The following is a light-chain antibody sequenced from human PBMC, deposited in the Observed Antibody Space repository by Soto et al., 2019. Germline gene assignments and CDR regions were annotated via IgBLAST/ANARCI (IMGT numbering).Light chain of an antibody. Sequence: DIQMTQSPSSLSASVGDRVTITCRASQSIARYLNWYQQKPGKAPKLLIYAVSNLQSGVPSRFSGSGSGAEFTLTISSLQFEDFATYYCQQSYNTQTFGQGTKVEIK. J-gene: IGKJ1*01. CDR1: QSIARY. CDR2: AVS. CDR3: QQSYNTQT. V-gene: IGKV1-39*01.